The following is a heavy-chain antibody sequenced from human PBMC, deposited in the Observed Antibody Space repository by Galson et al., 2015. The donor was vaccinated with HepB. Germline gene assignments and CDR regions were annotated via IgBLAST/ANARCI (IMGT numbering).Heavy chain of an antibody. V-gene: IGHV3-30*18. D-gene: IGHD2-8*01. Sequence: SLRLSCAASGFTFSSYGMHWVRQAPGKGLEWVAVISYDGSNKYYADSVKGRFTISRDNSKNTLYLQMNSLRAEDTAVYYCAKDLSECTNGVCYTLGYWGQGTLVTVSS. CDR1: GFTFSSYG. J-gene: IGHJ4*02. CDR3: AKDLSECTNGVCYTLGY. CDR2: ISYDGSNK.